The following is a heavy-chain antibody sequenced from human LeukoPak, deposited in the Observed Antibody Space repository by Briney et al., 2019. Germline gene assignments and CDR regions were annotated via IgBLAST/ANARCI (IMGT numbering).Heavy chain of an antibody. V-gene: IGHV1-24*01. CDR2: FDPEDGET. CDR3: VTDPVGYCSSDSCYSVDY. Sequence: ASVEVSCKVSGNTLTELSIHWVRHAPEKGFEWMGGFDPEDGETIYAQNFQGRVTMTEDTSTDTAYMELSSLRSEDTAVYYCVTDPVGYCSSDSCYSVDYWGQGTLVTVSS. CDR1: GNTLTELS. D-gene: IGHD2-15*01. J-gene: IGHJ4*02.